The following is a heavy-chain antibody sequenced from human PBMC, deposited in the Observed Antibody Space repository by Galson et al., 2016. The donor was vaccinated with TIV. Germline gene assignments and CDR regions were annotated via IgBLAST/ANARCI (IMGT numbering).Heavy chain of an antibody. CDR2: IFYSGTT. D-gene: IGHD1-26*01. V-gene: IGHV4-30-4*01. CDR3: ASENLKYYHAFDV. J-gene: IGHJ6*02. Sequence: TLSLTCSVFGDSISDGASYWSWIRQPPGKGLEWIGYIFYSGTTYNSPSLKSRLTMSIDRSKNQFSLKLNSVTAADTAVYYCASENLKYYHAFDVWGPGTTVTVSS. CDR1: GDSISDGASY.